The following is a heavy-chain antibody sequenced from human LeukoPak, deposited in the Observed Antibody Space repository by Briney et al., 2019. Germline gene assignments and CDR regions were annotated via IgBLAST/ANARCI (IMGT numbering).Heavy chain of an antibody. Sequence: PSETLSLTCTVSGGSVSSSSYYWGWIRQPPGKGLEWIGSIYYSGSTYYNPSLKSRVTISADTSKNQFSLKLSSVTAADTAVYYCARHMDPRGGIRIAVAGLDYWGQGTLVTVSS. CDR2: IYYSGST. V-gene: IGHV4-39*01. CDR3: ARHMDPRGGIRIAVAGLDY. CDR1: GGSVSSSSYY. J-gene: IGHJ4*02. D-gene: IGHD6-19*01.